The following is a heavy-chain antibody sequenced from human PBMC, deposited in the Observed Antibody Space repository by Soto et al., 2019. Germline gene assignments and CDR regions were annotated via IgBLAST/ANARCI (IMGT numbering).Heavy chain of an antibody. J-gene: IGHJ5*02. CDR2: IKPDNGNT. Sequence: QLQLVQSGGEVKKPGASVRVSCEAYGYPFSKYGISWIRQAPGQGLEWMGWIKPDNGNTDYAQKFQGRVTMTTDTSSNTAYMALRSLRSADTAVYYCATSYDSGFDPWGQGTLVSVSS. D-gene: IGHD5-12*01. V-gene: IGHV1-18*04. CDR3: ATSYDSGFDP. CDR1: GYPFSKYG.